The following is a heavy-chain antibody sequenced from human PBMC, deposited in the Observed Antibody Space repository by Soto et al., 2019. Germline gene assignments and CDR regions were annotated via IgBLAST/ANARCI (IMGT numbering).Heavy chain of an antibody. Sequence: PSETLSLTCAVSGDSIISIYHWAWIRQSPGRGLEWIASIYHTGTTYYTPSLESRVTISVDTSKNQFSLRLSSVTAADTAVYYCARRWSGYGYNNWGQGTLVTVS. J-gene: IGHJ4*02. V-gene: IGHV4-38-2*01. CDR1: GDSIISIYH. CDR3: ARRWSGYGYNN. CDR2: IYHTGTT. D-gene: IGHD3-3*01.